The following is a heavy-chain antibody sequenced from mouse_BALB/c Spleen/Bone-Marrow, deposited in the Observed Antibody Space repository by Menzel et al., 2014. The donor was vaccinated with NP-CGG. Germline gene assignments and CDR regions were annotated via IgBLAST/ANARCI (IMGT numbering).Heavy chain of an antibody. V-gene: IGHV1-67*01. Sequence: VQLQQSGPELVRPGVSVKISCKGSGYTFTDYAMHWVKQSHAKSLEWTGVISTYSGNTNYNQKFKGKATMTVDKSSSTAYMELARLTSEDSAIYYCASNGSSYYAMDYWGQGTSVTVSS. D-gene: IGHD1-1*01. CDR3: ASNGSSYYAMDY. CDR1: GYTFTDYA. J-gene: IGHJ4*01. CDR2: ISTYSGNT.